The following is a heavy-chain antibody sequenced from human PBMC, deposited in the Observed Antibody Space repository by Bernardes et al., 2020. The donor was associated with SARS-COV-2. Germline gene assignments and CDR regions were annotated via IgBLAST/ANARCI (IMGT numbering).Heavy chain of an antibody. V-gene: IGHV4-59*08. CDR1: GGSISSYY. D-gene: IGHD3-3*01. CDR3: ARLSKVTIFGVVILRDWYFDL. Sequence: SETLSLTCTVSGGSISSYYWSWIRQPPGKGLEWIGYIYYSGSTNYNPSLKSRVTISVDTSKNQFSLKLSSVTAADTAVYYCARLSKVTIFGVVILRDWYFDLWGRGTLVTVSS. CDR2: IYYSGST. J-gene: IGHJ2*01.